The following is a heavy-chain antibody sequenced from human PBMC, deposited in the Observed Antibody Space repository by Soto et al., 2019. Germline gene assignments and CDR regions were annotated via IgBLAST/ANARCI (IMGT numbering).Heavy chain of an antibody. J-gene: IGHJ4*02. D-gene: IGHD1-1*01. CDR1: GFTFSNAW. CDR2: IKSKTDGGTT. V-gene: IGHV3-15*07. CDR3: TTTWEHLLYFDN. Sequence: PGGSLRLSCAASGFTFSNAWMNWVRQAPGKGLEWVGRIKSKTDGGTTDYAAPVKGRFTISRDDSKNTLYLQMNSLKIEDTAVYYCTTTWEHLLYFDNWGLGTLVTVSS.